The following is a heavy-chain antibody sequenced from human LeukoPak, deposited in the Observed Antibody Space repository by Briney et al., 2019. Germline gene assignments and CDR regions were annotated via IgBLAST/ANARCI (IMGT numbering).Heavy chain of an antibody. J-gene: IGHJ2*01. D-gene: IGHD6-6*01. CDR3: ARLRIAARLSWYFDL. V-gene: IGHV3-53*01. CDR2: IYSGGST. Sequence: SWVRQAXGXXXEWVSVIYSGGSTYYADSVKGRFTISRDNSKNTLYLQMNSLRAEDTAVYYCARLRIAARLSWYFDLWGRGTLVTVSS.